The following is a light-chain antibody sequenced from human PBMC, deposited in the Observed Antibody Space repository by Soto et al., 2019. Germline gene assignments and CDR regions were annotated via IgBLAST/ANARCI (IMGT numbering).Light chain of an antibody. CDR3: CSYVRGNTLI. Sequence: QSALTQPRSVSGSPGQSVTISCTGTNNDVGSYSFVSWYQQYPGKVPKVIIYDVNKRPSGVPDRFSGSKSDNTASLTISGLQAEDEGDYFCCSYVRGNTLIFGGGTKLTVL. V-gene: IGLV2-11*01. CDR1: NNDVGSYSF. J-gene: IGLJ2*01. CDR2: DVN.